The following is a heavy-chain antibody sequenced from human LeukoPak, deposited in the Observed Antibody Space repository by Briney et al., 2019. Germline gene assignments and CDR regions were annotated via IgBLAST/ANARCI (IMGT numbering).Heavy chain of an antibody. J-gene: IGHJ2*01. V-gene: IGHV4-59*08. CDR1: GGFISSYY. CDR3: ARSNWPQNWYFDL. D-gene: IGHD7-27*01. CDR2: IYYSGST. Sequence: SETLSLTCTVSGGFISSYYWSWIRQPPGKGLEWIGYIYYSGSTNHNPSLKSRVTISVDTSKNQSSLKLSSVTAADTAVYYCARSNWPQNWYFDLWGRGTLVTVSS.